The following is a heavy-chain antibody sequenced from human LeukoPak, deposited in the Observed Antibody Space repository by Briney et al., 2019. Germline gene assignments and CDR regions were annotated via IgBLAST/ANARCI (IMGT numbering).Heavy chain of an antibody. Sequence: LDTLSLTCTVSGGSISRSNYYWGWIRQPPGKGLEWIGRVYNLVTPYHNPSLRSRVTISVDTSRNQFSLKLSSVTAADTAVYFCTRHPTLTSGGNFDFWGQGTLVTVSS. J-gene: IGHJ4*02. V-gene: IGHV4-39*01. D-gene: IGHD3-16*01. CDR1: GGSISRSNYY. CDR2: VYNLVTP. CDR3: TRHPTLTSGGNFDF.